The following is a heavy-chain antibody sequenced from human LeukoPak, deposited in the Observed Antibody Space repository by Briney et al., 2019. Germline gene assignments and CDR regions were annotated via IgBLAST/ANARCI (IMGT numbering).Heavy chain of an antibody. J-gene: IGHJ4*02. Sequence: PGGSLRLSCAPSGFTFSSYGMSWVRQAPGKGLEWVSAISGSGGSTYYADSVKGRFTISRDNSKNTLYLQMNSLRAEDTAVYYCAKTGVDYGDYGGYYFDYWGQGTLVTVSS. CDR1: GFTFSSYG. CDR2: ISGSGGST. V-gene: IGHV3-23*01. D-gene: IGHD4-17*01. CDR3: AKTGVDYGDYGGYYFDY.